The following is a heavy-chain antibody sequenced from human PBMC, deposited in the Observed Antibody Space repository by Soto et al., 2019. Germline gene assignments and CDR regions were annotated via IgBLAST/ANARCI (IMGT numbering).Heavy chain of an antibody. Sequence: GESLKISCKGSGYSFTSYWIGWVRQMPGKGLEWMGIIYPGDSDTRYSPSFQGQVTISANKSISTAYLQWSSLKASDTAMYYCARAVAGYYYYYGMDVWGQGTTVTVSS. J-gene: IGHJ6*02. CDR1: GYSFTSYW. CDR2: IYPGDSDT. CDR3: ARAVAGYYYYYGMDV. D-gene: IGHD6-19*01. V-gene: IGHV5-51*01.